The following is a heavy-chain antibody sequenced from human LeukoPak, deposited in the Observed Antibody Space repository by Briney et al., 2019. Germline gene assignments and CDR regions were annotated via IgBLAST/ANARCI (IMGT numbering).Heavy chain of an antibody. CDR3: AKGRVVESILDY. Sequence: GGSLRLPCAASGFTLSTYSMYWVRQAPGKGLEWVSGIRGSGGITYYADSVKGRFTISGDNSENTLYLQMNSLRVDDTAVYYCAKGRVVESILDYWGQGVPVTVSS. D-gene: IGHD3-3*01. CDR1: GFTLSTYS. CDR2: IRGSGGIT. J-gene: IGHJ4*02. V-gene: IGHV3-23*01.